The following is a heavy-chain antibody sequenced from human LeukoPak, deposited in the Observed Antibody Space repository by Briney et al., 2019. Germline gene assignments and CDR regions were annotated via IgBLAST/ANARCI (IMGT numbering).Heavy chain of an antibody. Sequence: GGSLRPSCAASGFTVSSNYMSWVRQAPGKGLEWVSVIYSGGSTYYADSVKGRFTISRHNSKNTLYLQMNSLRAEDTAVYYCARVTHTYFDYWGQGTLVTVSS. CDR2: IYSGGST. V-gene: IGHV3-53*04. CDR3: ARVTHTYFDY. CDR1: GFTVSSNY. J-gene: IGHJ4*02.